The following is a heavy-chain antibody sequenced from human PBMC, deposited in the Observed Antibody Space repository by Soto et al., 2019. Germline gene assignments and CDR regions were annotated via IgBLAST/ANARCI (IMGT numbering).Heavy chain of an antibody. V-gene: IGHV1-2*02. CDR3: ARGGGYCRGTRCYTDYYYYGMDV. CDR2: INPNNGGT. J-gene: IGHJ6*02. CDR1: GYTFTGYY. Sequence: PSVKVPCKASGYTFTGYYMHWVRQAPGQGLGGMGWINPNNGGTNYAQKFQGRVTMTRETSISTAYMELSRLRSDDTAVYYCARGGGYCRGTRCYTDYYYYGMDVWGQGTTVTVSS. D-gene: IGHD2-2*02.